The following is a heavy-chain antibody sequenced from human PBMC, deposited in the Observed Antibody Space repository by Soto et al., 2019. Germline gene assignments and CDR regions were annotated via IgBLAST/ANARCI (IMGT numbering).Heavy chain of an antibody. V-gene: IGHV3-33*01. J-gene: IGHJ4*02. Sequence: VQLVESGGGVVQPGRSLRLSCAASGFTFSSYGMHWVRQAPGKGLEWVAVIWYDGSNKYYADSVKGRFTISRDNSKNTLYLQMNILRAEDTAVYYCARAPIGGYEIDYWGQGTLVTVSS. CDR1: GFTFSSYG. D-gene: IGHD5-12*01. CDR2: IWYDGSNK. CDR3: ARAPIGGYEIDY.